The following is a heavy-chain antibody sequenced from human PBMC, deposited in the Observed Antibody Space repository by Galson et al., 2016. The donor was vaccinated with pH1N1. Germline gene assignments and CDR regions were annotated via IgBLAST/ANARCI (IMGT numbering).Heavy chain of an antibody. CDR2: ISPTGGRP. V-gene: IGHV1-46*03. CDR1: GDTFTNYY. J-gene: IGHJ4*02. Sequence: CKASGDTFTNYYFHWVRQAPGQGLEWMGVISPTGGRPRYAQSFQDRITISRDTSTQTVYMELRSLRSEDTAVYFCDRADCFWSDLYWGQGTLGTISS. D-gene: IGHD3-3*01. CDR3: DRADCFWSDLY.